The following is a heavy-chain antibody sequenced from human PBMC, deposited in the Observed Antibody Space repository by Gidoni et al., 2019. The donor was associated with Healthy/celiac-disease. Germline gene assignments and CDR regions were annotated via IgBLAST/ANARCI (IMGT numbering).Heavy chain of an antibody. D-gene: IGHD5-12*01. CDR3: ASVSLATITGYYY. CDR2: ISYDGSNK. CDR1: GGAGSSYA. Sequence: QVQLVESGGGGVQPGRSLRHSGAAAGGAGSSYAMHWVRQAPGKGLEWVAVISYDGSNKYYAASVKGRFTISRDTSKNTLSLQMNSLSAADTAVYYCASVSLATITGYYYWGQGTLVTVSS. J-gene: IGHJ4*02. V-gene: IGHV3-30-3*01.